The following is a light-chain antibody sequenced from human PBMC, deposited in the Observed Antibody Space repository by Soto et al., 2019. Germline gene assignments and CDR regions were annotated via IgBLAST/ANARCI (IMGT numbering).Light chain of an antibody. J-gene: IGLJ3*02. V-gene: IGLV1-44*01. CDR2: GNS. CDR3: QSYDNSLSGSWV. CDR1: SSNIGSKT. Sequence: QSVLTQPPSTSGTPGQRVTISCSGSSSNIGSKTVNWYQHLPGTAPKLLIYGNSNRPSGVPDRFSGSKSGTSASLAINGLQAEDEAHYYCQSYDNSLSGSWVFGGGTQLTVL.